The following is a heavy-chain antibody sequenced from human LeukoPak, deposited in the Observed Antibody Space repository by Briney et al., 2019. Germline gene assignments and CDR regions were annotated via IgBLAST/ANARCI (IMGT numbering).Heavy chain of an antibody. V-gene: IGHV3-7*01. J-gene: IGHJ4*02. D-gene: IGHD1-1*01. CDR1: GFTFSTYS. CDR2: IKQDGSEK. CDR3: ARGHTYNIY. Sequence: PGESLTLPCAASGFTFSTYSMSWVRQAPGKGLEWVANIKQDGSEKYYVDSVKGRFTISRDNASNSLYLQMNSLRAEDTAVCYCARGHTYNIYWGPGTLVTVSS.